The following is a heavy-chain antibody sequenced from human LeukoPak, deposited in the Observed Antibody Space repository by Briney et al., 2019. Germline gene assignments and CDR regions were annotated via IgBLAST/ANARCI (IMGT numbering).Heavy chain of an antibody. CDR3: ARRRGGYGEGEFDY. Sequence: GGSLRLSCTASGFTASSKYTSWVRQAPGKGLEWVSFIRGDATTAYADSVQGRFTISRDDSKNTLYLQMDSLRVEDTAVYYCARRRGGYGEGEFDYWGQGTLVTVSS. CDR1: GFTASSKY. V-gene: IGHV3-66*04. CDR2: IRGDATT. J-gene: IGHJ4*02. D-gene: IGHD4-17*01.